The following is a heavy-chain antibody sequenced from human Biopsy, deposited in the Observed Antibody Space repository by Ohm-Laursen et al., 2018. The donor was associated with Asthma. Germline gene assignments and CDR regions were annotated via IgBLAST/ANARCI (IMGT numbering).Heavy chain of an antibody. CDR1: GGTFSNFA. D-gene: IGHD6-19*01. CDR2: ILTVFGTT. V-gene: IGHV1-69*01. Sequence: SSVKVSCQSPGGTFSNFAISWVRQAPGQGLEWLGGILTVFGTTNYAQKFQGRVTITADESTSTAYMEVTSLRSEDTAIYYCARCQVGYSSGWSLLLKKIYYSGMDVWGQGTAVTVSS. CDR3: ARCQVGYSSGWSLLLKKIYYSGMDV. J-gene: IGHJ6*02.